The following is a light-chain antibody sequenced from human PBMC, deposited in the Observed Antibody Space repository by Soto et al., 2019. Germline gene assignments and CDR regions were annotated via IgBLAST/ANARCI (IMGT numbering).Light chain of an antibody. J-gene: IGLJ2*01. CDR2: GVS. CDR3: SSYAGRNNAVV. V-gene: IGLV2-8*01. Sequence: QSVLTQPPSASGSPGQSVTISCTGTSSDVGGYNSVSWYQQHPGKAPKLMIYGVSTRPSGVPDRFSGSKSGNTASLTVSGLQAEDDADYYCSSYAGRNNAVVFGGGTKVTVL. CDR1: SSDVGGYNS.